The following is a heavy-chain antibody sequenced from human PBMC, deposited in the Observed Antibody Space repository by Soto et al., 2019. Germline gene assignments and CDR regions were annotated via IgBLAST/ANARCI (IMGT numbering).Heavy chain of an antibody. V-gene: IGHV2-5*01. CDR1: GFSLNSSGVG. CDR2: IYWNDEM. J-gene: IGHJ4*02. CDR3: THRRFAKYSSLPADFDF. Sequence: SGPTLVNPTQTLTLTCTFSGFSLNSSGVGVGWIRQPPGKALEWLALIYWNDEMHYSPSLKSRLTITGDASKHQVVLTVTNMDPVDTATHYCTHRRFAKYSSLPADFDFWGQGILVTV. D-gene: IGHD6-6*01.